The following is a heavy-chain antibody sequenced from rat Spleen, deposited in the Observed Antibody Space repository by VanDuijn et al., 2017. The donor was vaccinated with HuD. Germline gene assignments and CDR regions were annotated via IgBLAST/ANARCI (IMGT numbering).Heavy chain of an antibody. V-gene: IGHV5-25*01. CDR1: GLSFSNYD. CDR3: ARHGTTKFMDA. J-gene: IGHJ4*01. CDR2: ISYDGTAT. D-gene: IGHD1-10*01. Sequence: EVQLVESGGGAVQPGRSMKLSCAASGLSFSNYDMAWVRQAPTKGLEWVASISYDGTATYYRDSVKGRFTLSRDNAKSTLYLQMGSLRSEDTATYYCARHGTTKFMDAWGQGASVTVSS.